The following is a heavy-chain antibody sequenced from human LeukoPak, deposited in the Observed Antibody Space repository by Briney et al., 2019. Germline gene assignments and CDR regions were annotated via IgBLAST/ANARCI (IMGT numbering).Heavy chain of an antibody. J-gene: IGHJ4*02. V-gene: IGHV1-2*02. CDR3: ARILWFGELLSPFDY. CDR1: GYTFTGYY. Sequence: ASVKVSCKASGYTFTGYYMHWVRQAPGQGLEWMGWINPNSGGTNYAQRFQGRVTMTRDTSISTAYMELSRLRSDDTAVYYCARILWFGELLSPFDYWGQGTLVTVSS. CDR2: INPNSGGT. D-gene: IGHD3-10*01.